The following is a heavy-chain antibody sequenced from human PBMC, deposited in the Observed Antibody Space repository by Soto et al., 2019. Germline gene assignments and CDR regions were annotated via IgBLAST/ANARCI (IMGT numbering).Heavy chain of an antibody. D-gene: IGHD1-1*01. Sequence: GPSVKVSCKASGYIFTSYGISWVRQAPGQGLEWMGWIVSYNGDRDYAQKFQGRVTMTTDTSTSTAYMELRSLRSDDTAVYYCARGSLQPFDYWGQGTLVTVSS. CDR1: GYIFTSYG. V-gene: IGHV1-18*01. CDR3: ARGSLQPFDY. CDR2: IVSYNGDR. J-gene: IGHJ4*02.